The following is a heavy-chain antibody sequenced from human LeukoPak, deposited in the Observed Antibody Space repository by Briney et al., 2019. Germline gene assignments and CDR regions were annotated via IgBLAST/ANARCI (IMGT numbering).Heavy chain of an antibody. J-gene: IGHJ4*02. D-gene: IGHD2-2*01. Sequence: SESLSLTCTVSGGSISSSSYYWGWIRQPPGKGLEWIGSIYYSGSTYYNPSLKSRVTISEDTSKNQFSLKLSSVTAADTAVYYCARRYCSSTSCLLDYWGQGTLVTVSS. CDR3: ARRYCSSTSCLLDY. V-gene: IGHV4-39*01. CDR1: GGSISSSSYY. CDR2: IYYSGST.